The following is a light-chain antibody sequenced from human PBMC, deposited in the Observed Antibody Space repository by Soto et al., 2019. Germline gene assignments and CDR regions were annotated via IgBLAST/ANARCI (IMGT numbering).Light chain of an antibody. CDR3: QQYVKTPRT. J-gene: IGKJ1*01. Sequence: EIVLTQSPGILSLSPGARATLSCRASQTVAYTSLAWYQQRPGQAPRLLIYGTSTRATGTPDRFIGSGSGTAFTLTISRLEPEDFAVYYCQQYVKTPRTFGQGTKVE. CDR1: QTVAYTS. CDR2: GTS. V-gene: IGKV3-20*01.